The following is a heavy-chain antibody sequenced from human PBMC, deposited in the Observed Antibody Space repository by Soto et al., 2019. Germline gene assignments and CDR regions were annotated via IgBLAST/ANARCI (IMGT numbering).Heavy chain of an antibody. CDR3: AXIPGFDFWSYYYYGMDV. V-gene: IGHV2-70*01. D-gene: IGHD3-3*01. CDR2: IDWDDDK. CDR1: GFSLSTSGMC. Sequence: SGPTLVNPTQTLTLTCTFSGFSLSTSGMCVSWIRQPPGKALEWLALIDWDDDKYYSTSLKTRLTISKDTSKNQVVLTMTNMDPVDTATYYCAXIPGFDFWSYYYYGMDVWGQGTTVTVSS. J-gene: IGHJ6*02.